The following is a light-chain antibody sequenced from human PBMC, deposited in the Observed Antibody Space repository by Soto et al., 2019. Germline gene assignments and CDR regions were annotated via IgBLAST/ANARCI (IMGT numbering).Light chain of an antibody. V-gene: IGLV3-1*01. Sequence: SYELTQAPSVSVSPGQTASITCSGDKLGHKYACWYQHKPGQSPVLVIYQDTKRPSGIPERFSGSNSGNTATLTISGTQAMDEADYYCQAWDSTTGVFGGGTQLTVL. CDR2: QDT. CDR1: KLGHKY. J-gene: IGLJ2*01. CDR3: QAWDSTTGV.